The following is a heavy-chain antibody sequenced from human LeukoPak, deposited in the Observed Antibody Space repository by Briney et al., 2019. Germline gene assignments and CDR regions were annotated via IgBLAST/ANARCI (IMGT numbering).Heavy chain of an antibody. D-gene: IGHD6-19*01. V-gene: IGHV4-59*01. J-gene: IGHJ4*02. CDR2: MYYSGT. Sequence: SETLSLTCTVSGGYINSYYWSWIRRPPGKGLECIGYMYYSGTNNNPSLKSRVTISKDTPKNQFSLNLSSVTAADTAVYYCARGHISGWYVFDYWGQGTLVTVSS. CDR3: ARGHISGWYVFDY. CDR1: GGYINSYY.